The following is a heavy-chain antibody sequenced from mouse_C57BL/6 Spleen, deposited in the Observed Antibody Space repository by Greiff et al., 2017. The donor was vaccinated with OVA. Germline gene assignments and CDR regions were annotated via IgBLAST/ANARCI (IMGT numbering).Heavy chain of an antibody. CDR3: AGGMTTVTCFDV. J-gene: IGHJ1*03. CDR1: GFTFSDYG. D-gene: IGHD1-1*01. V-gene: IGHV5-17*01. Sequence: EVKVEESGGGLVKPGGSLKLSCAASGFTFSDYGMHWVRQAPEKGLEWVAYISSGSSTIYYADTVKGRFTISRDHAKNTLFLQMTSLRSEDTALVYCAGGMTTVTCFDVWGTGTTLTVSS. CDR2: ISSGSSTI.